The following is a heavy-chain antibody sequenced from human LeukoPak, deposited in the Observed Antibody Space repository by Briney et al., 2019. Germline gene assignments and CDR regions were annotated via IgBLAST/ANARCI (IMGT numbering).Heavy chain of an antibody. J-gene: IGHJ4*02. CDR2: ISSSCSFI. CDR3: ASRSGGYYFDF. CDR1: GFSFSSYH. Sequence: GGSLRLSCAASGFSFSSYHMNWVRQPTGKGLEWVSSISSSCSFIYYADSVKGRFTLSRDNAKNSLYLQINSLRAEDTAVYYGASRSGGYYFDFWGQGTLVSVSS. D-gene: IGHD1-26*01. V-gene: IGHV3-21*01.